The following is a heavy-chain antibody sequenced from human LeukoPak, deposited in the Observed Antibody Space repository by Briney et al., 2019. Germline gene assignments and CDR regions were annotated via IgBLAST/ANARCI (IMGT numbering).Heavy chain of an antibody. J-gene: IGHJ4*02. CDR2: ISGSGAGT. V-gene: IGHV3-23*01. CDR1: GFTLSSSA. CDR3: AKDVPLGYCSNTNCYPDY. D-gene: IGHD2-2*01. Sequence: GGSLRLSCVASGFTLSSSAMNWVRQAPGKGLECVSVISGSGAGTYYADSVKGRFTISRDNSKNTLYLQMNSLRAEDTAVYYCAKDVPLGYCSNTNCYPDYWGQGTLVTVSS.